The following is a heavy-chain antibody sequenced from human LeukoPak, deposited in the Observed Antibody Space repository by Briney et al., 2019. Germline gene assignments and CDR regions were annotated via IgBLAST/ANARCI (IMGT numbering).Heavy chain of an antibody. J-gene: IGHJ5*02. CDR2: IYYSGST. D-gene: IGHD6-6*01. V-gene: IGHV4-39*07. CDR3: AAQSIAGTYNWFDP. Sequence: SETLSLTCTVSGGSISSSSYYWGWIRQPPGKGLEWIGSIYYSGSTYYNPSLKSRVTISVDTSKNQFSLKLSSVTAADTAVYYCAAQSIAGTYNWFDPWGQGTLVTVSS. CDR1: GGSISSSSYY.